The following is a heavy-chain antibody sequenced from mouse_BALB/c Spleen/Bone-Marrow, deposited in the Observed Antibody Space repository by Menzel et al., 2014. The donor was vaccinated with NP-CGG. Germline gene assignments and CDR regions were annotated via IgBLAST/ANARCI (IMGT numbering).Heavy chain of an antibody. Sequence: VQLQQPGPELVKPGASVKMSCKASGYTFTSYVMRWVKQKPGQGLEWIGYINPNNGGSKYDEKFKGKATLTSDKSSSTAYMELSSLTSEDSAVYYCARGKTYAMDYWGQGTSVTVSS. CDR1: GYTFTSYV. V-gene: IGHV1-14*01. CDR2: INPNNGGS. D-gene: IGHD2-1*01. CDR3: ARGKTYAMDY. J-gene: IGHJ4*01.